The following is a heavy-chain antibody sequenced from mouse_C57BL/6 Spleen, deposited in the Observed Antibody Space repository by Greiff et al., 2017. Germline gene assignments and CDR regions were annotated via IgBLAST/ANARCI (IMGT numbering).Heavy chain of an antibody. V-gene: IGHV5-6*01. CDR1: GFTFSSYG. CDR3: ARPSAGNFAY. J-gene: IGHJ3*01. D-gene: IGHD3-1*01. CDR2: ISSGGSYT. Sequence: EVNLVESGGDLVKPGGSLKLSCAASGFTFSSYGMSWVRQTPDKRLEWVATISSGGSYTYYPDSVKGRFTFSRDTAKNTLYLPMSSLKSEDTAMYYCARPSAGNFAYWGQGTLVTVSA.